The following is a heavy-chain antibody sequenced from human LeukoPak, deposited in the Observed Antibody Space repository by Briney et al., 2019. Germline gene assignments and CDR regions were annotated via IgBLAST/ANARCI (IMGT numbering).Heavy chain of an antibody. V-gene: IGHV1-18*01. CDR3: ARYNSLLRGVTTSDY. Sequence: SVKVSCKASGYTFSNYGITRVRQAPGQGLEWMGTISGHNGDVNYAPKFQGRVTMTTDTSTTTAYMELRSLRFDDTAVYYCARYNSLLRGVTTSDYWGQGTLVTVSS. J-gene: IGHJ4*02. CDR1: GYTFSNYG. D-gene: IGHD3-10*01. CDR2: ISGHNGDV.